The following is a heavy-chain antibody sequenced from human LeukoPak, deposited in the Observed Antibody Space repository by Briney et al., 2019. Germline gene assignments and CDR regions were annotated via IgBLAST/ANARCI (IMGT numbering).Heavy chain of an antibody. D-gene: IGHD3-22*01. J-gene: IGHJ4*02. V-gene: IGHV3-66*01. CDR3: ASADYYDSSGYYYGFDY. CDR1: GFTVSSNY. Sequence: GGSLRLSCAASGFTVSSNYMSWVRQAPGKGLKWVSVIYSGGSTYYADSVKGRFTISRDNSKNTLYLQMNSLRAEDTAVYYCASADYYDSSGYYYGFDYWGQGTLVTVSS. CDR2: IYSGGST.